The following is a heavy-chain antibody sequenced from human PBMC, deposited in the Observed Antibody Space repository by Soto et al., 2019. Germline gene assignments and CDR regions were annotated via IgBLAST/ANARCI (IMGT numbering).Heavy chain of an antibody. CDR1: GYTFTSHY. Sequence: GASVKVCCKASGYTFTSHYIHWVRQAPGQGLEWMGIINPSGGSTSYAQKFQGRVTMTRDTSTSTVYMELSSLRSEDTAVYYCAASITIFGVDNFLDYWGQGTLVTVSS. V-gene: IGHV1-46*01. CDR2: INPSGGST. D-gene: IGHD3-3*01. CDR3: AASITIFGVDNFLDY. J-gene: IGHJ4*02.